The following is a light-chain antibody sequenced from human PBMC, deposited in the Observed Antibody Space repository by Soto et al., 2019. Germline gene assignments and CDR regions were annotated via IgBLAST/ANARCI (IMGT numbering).Light chain of an antibody. J-gene: IGKJ2*01. V-gene: IGKV1-39*01. CDR3: QQSYSTPYA. Sequence: DIQMTQSPSSLSASVGDRVTITCRASQSISSYLNWYQQKPGKAPKLLIYDASSLHSGVPSRFSGSGFGNDFTLTISSLQPEDFATYYCQQSYSTPYAFGQGTKLEIK. CDR2: DAS. CDR1: QSISSY.